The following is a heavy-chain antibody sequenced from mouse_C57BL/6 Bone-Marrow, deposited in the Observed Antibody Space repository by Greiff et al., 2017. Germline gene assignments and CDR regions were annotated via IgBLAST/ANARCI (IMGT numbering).Heavy chain of an antibody. CDR3: ARQLLLRSLDY. J-gene: IGHJ2*01. Sequence: VQRVESGPELVKPGASVKISCKASGYAFSSSWMNWVKQRPGKGLEWIGRIYPGDGDTNYNGKFKGKATLTADKSSSTAYMQLSSLTSEDSAVYFCARQLLLRSLDYWGQGTTLTVSS. CDR1: GYAFSSSW. CDR2: IYPGDGDT. V-gene: IGHV1-82*01. D-gene: IGHD1-1*01.